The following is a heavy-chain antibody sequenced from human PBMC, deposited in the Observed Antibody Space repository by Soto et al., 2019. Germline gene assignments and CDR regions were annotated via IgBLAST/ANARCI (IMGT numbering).Heavy chain of an antibody. V-gene: IGHV4-38-2*01. J-gene: IGHJ4*02. CDR1: AYSISSGYY. CDR3: ARVTYYYDSSGYYWAPFDY. D-gene: IGHD3-22*01. CDR2: IYHSGST. Sequence: SETLSLTCAVSAYSISSGYYWGCIRQPPGKGLEWIGSIYHSGSTYYNPSLKSRVTISVDTSKNQFSLKLSSVTAADTAVYYCARVTYYYDSSGYYWAPFDYWGQGTLVTVSS.